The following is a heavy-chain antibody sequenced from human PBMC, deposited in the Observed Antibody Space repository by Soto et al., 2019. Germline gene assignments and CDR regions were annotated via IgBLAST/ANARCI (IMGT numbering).Heavy chain of an antibody. CDR2: IIPILGIA. D-gene: IGHD5-12*01. J-gene: IGHJ4*02. Sequence: SVKVSCKASGGTFSSYTISWVRQAPGQGLEWMGRIIPILGIANYAQKFQGRVTITADKSTSTAYMELSSLRSEDTAVYYCAREHSGYYFDYWGQGTLVTVSS. CDR3: AREHSGYYFDY. CDR1: GGTFSSYT. V-gene: IGHV1-69*04.